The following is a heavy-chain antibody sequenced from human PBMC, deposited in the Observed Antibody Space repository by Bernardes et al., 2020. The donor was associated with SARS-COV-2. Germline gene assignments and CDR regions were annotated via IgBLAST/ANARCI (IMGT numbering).Heavy chain of an antibody. V-gene: IGHV3-15*01. CDR2: IKSKTDGVTT. CDR1: GFSFSNAC. D-gene: IGHD5-18*01. Sequence: GGTLRFSCAASGFSFSNACMSWVRQGTGKGLEWVGRIKSKTDGVTTDYAAPVKGRFTISRDDSKNTLYLQMNSLKTEDTAVYYCTTGRGGGYSYGAFDIWGQGTMVTVSS. J-gene: IGHJ3*02. CDR3: TTGRGGGYSYGAFDI.